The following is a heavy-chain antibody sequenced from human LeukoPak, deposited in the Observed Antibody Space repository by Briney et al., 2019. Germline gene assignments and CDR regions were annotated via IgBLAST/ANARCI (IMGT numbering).Heavy chain of an antibody. CDR2: IYYSGST. J-gene: IGHJ4*02. V-gene: IGHV4-59*08. Sequence: SETLSLTCTVSGGSISSYYWSWIRQPPGKGLEWIGYIYYSGSTYYDPSLKSRVTISVDTSKNQFSLRLNSVTAADTAVYYCARNGYSNYLYYFDYWGQGTLVTVSS. CDR3: ARNGYSNYLYYFDY. CDR1: GGSISSYY. D-gene: IGHD4-11*01.